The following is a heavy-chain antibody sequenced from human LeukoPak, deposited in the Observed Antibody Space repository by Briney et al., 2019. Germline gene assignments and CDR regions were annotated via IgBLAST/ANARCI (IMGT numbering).Heavy chain of an antibody. Sequence: SETLSLTCTVSGDSISNYYWTWIRQPPGKGLEWIGCIYNNGRTYYNPSLKSRVTISVDTSKNLFSLKVSSVTAADAAVYYCARGRSSSWSSFDYWGQGTLVTVSS. J-gene: IGHJ4*02. V-gene: IGHV4-4*09. D-gene: IGHD6-13*01. CDR2: IYNNGRT. CDR1: GDSISNYY. CDR3: ARGRSSSWSSFDY.